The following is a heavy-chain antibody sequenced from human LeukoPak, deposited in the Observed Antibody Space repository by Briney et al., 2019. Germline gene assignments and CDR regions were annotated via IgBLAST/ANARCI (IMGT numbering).Heavy chain of an antibody. V-gene: IGHV1-24*01. CDR1: GYTLTELS. CDR3: ATALGDFWSGYTLYYFDY. CDR2: FDPEDGET. Sequence: ASLKVSWKVSGYTLTELSMHCVRQAPGKGLEWMGGFDPEDGETIYAQKFQGGVTMTEDTSTDTAYMELSSLRSEDTAVYYCATALGDFWSGYTLYYFDYWGQGTLVTVSS. J-gene: IGHJ4*02. D-gene: IGHD3-3*01.